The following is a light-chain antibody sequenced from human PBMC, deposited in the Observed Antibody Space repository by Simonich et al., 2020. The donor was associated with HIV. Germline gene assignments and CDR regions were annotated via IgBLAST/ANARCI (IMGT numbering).Light chain of an antibody. V-gene: IGKV4-1*01. Sequence: DIVMTQSPDSLAVSLGERATINCKSSQSVLYSSNNKNYVAWYQQKPGQPPNLLISWSSTRESGVPDRFSGSGSGTDFTLTISSLQAEDVAVYFCQQYYSTPPTFGQGTKVEIK. CDR1: QSVLYSSNNKNY. CDR2: WSS. J-gene: IGKJ1*01. CDR3: QQYYSTPPT.